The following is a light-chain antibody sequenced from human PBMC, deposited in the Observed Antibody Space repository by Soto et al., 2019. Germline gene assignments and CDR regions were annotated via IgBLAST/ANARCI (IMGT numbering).Light chain of an antibody. CDR1: SSDVGGYNY. J-gene: IGLJ2*01. CDR3: TSYTSSPTYVV. CDR2: EVS. V-gene: IGLV2-14*01. Sequence: QSVLTQPASVSGSPGQSITISGTGTSSDVGGYNYVSWYQQYPGKAPKLLIYEVSNRPSGVSNRFSGSKSGNTASLTISGLQAEDEADYYCTSYTSSPTYVVFGGGTKLTVL.